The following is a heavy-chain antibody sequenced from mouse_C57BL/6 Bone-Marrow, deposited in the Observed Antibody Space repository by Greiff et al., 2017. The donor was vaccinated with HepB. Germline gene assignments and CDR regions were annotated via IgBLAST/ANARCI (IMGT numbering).Heavy chain of an antibody. CDR1: GFTFNTYA. V-gene: IGHV10-3*01. J-gene: IGHJ1*03. Sequence: EVMLVESGGGLVQPKGSLKLSCAASGFTFNTYAMHWVRQAPGKGLEWVARIRSKSSNYATYYADSVKDRFTISRDDSQSMLYLQMNNLKTEDTAMYYCVRALYYGSSYWYFDVWGTGTTVTVSS. CDR2: IRSKSSNYAT. D-gene: IGHD1-1*01. CDR3: VRALYYGSSYWYFDV.